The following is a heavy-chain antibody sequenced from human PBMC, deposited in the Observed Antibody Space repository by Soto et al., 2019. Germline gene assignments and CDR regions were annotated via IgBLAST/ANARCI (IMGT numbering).Heavy chain of an antibody. CDR3: ARGGNGDNVGYWYFDL. CDR2: INPGGVST. J-gene: IGHJ2*01. D-gene: IGHD4-17*01. Sequence: QVQLVQSGAEVKKPGASVEVSCKASGYTFTTYYIHWVRHAPGQGLEWMGVINPGGVSTKYAQKFQDRLTMTSDTSTSTVYTDLSSLRSEDTAVYFCARGGNGDNVGYWYFDLWGRGTLVTVSP. CDR1: GYTFTTYY. V-gene: IGHV1-46*01.